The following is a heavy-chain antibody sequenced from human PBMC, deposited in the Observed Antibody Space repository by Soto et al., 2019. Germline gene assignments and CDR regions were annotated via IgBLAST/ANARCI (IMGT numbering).Heavy chain of an antibody. D-gene: IGHD2-2*01. CDR3: ARHYCISTSCYGSYYYYGMDV. Sequence: QVQLVQSGAEVKKPGSSVKVSCKASGGTFSSYAISWVRQAPGQGLEWMGGIIPIFGTANYAQKFQGRVTITAAESTSTAYMELSSLRSEDTAVYYCARHYCISTSCYGSYYYYGMDVWGQGTTVTVSS. CDR2: IIPIFGTA. J-gene: IGHJ6*02. V-gene: IGHV1-69*12. CDR1: GGTFSSYA.